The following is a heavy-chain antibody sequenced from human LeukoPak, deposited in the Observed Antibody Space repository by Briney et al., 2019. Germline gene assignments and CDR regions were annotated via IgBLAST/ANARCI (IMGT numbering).Heavy chain of an antibody. Sequence: SETLSLTCTVSGGSISSYYWSWIRQPPGKGLEWIGYIYYSGSTNYNPSLKSRVTISVDRSKNQFSLKLSSVTAADTAVYYCARGSPVGATPMRAFDIWGQGTMVTVSS. CDR1: GGSISSYY. J-gene: IGHJ3*02. CDR2: IYYSGST. CDR3: ARGSPVGATPMRAFDI. V-gene: IGHV4-59*12. D-gene: IGHD1-26*01.